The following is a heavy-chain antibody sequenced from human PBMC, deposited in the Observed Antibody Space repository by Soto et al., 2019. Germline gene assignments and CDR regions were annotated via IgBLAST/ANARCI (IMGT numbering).Heavy chain of an antibody. J-gene: IGHJ6*02. D-gene: IGHD3-10*01. V-gene: IGHV1-18*01. Sequence: ASVKVSCKASGYTFTSYGISWVRQAPGQGLEWMGWISAYNGNTNYAQKLQGRVTMTTDTSTSTAYMELRSLRSDDTAVYYCARDSAYGPDYYYYYGMDGWGQGTTVTGSS. CDR3: ARDSAYGPDYYYYYGMDG. CDR2: ISAYNGNT. CDR1: GYTFTSYG.